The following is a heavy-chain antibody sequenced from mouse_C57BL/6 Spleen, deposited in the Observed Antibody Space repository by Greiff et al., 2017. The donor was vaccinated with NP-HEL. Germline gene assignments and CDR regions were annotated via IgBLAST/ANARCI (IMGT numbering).Heavy chain of an antibody. Sequence: VQLKQSGAELVKPGASVKLSCTASGFNIKDYYMHWVKQRTKQGLEWIGRIDPEDGETKYAPKFQGKATITADTSSNTAYLQLSSLTSEDTAVYYCARWGTTYYFDYWGQGTTLTVSS. CDR3: ARWGTTYYFDY. CDR2: IDPEDGET. J-gene: IGHJ2*01. CDR1: GFNIKDYY. V-gene: IGHV14-2*01. D-gene: IGHD1-1*01.